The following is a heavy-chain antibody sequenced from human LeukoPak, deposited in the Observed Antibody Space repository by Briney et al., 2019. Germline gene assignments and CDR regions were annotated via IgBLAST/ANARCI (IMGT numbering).Heavy chain of an antibody. J-gene: IGHJ5*02. Sequence: GESLKISCKTSGYDFSSKWIGWVRQMPGKGLDWMGIIYPTDSITKYSPSFQGHVTMSVDTSVNTAYLQWTSLKASDTAIYYCARLAPDYADYWFDPWGQGTLVTVSS. D-gene: IGHD4-17*01. CDR3: ARLAPDYADYWFDP. CDR2: IYPTDSIT. CDR1: GYDFSSKW. V-gene: IGHV5-51*01.